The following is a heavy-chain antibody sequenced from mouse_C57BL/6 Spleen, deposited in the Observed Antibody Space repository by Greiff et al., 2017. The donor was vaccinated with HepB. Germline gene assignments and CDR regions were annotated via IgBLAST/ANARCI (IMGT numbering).Heavy chain of an antibody. Sequence: EVNLVESGGGLVQPGGSLKLSCAASGFTFSDYYMYWVRQTPEKRLEWVAYISNGGGSTYYPDTVKGRFTISRDNAKNTLYLQMSRLKSEDTAMYYCARRAGGYWYFDVWGTGTTVTVSS. CDR1: GFTFSDYY. V-gene: IGHV5-12*01. CDR2: ISNGGGST. CDR3: ARRAGGYWYFDV. J-gene: IGHJ1*03.